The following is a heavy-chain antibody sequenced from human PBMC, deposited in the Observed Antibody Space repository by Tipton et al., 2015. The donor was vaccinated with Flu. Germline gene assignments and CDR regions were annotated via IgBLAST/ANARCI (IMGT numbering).Heavy chain of an antibody. CDR3: ATRRDYYDSSEFDY. V-gene: IGHV4-34*01. CDR2: INHSGST. J-gene: IGHJ4*02. Sequence: TLSLTCAVYGGSFSGYYWSWIRQPPGKGLEWIGEINHSGSTNYNPSLKSRVTISADTSKKQFSLKLNSVTAADTAVYYCATRRDYYDSSEFDYWGQGALVTVSS. D-gene: IGHD3-22*01. CDR1: GGSFSGYY.